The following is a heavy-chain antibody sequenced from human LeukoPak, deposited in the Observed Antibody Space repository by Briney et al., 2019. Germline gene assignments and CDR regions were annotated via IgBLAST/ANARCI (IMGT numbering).Heavy chain of an antibody. V-gene: IGHV3-11*01. D-gene: IGHD6-19*01. CDR1: GFTFSDYY. Sequence: PGGSLRLSCAASGFTFSDYYMGWVRQAPGKGLECVSYISLSGSTIYYADSVKGRFTISRDDAKNSLYLQMNSLRAEDTAVYYCAREQWLVRDNWFDPWGQGTLVTVSS. J-gene: IGHJ5*02. CDR2: ISLSGSTI. CDR3: AREQWLVRDNWFDP.